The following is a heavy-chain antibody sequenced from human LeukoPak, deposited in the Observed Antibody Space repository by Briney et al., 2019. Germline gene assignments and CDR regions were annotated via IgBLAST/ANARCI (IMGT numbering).Heavy chain of an antibody. J-gene: IGHJ4*02. CDR2: IIPIFGTA. D-gene: IGHD3-22*01. Sequence: GASVKVSCKASGGTFSSYAISWVRQAPGQGLEWMGGIIPIFGTANYAQKFQGRVTITADKSTSTAYMELSSLRSEDTAVYYCAREIAGDRGYYYDYWGQGTLVTVSS. V-gene: IGHV1-69*06. CDR1: GGTFSSYA. CDR3: AREIAGDRGYYYDY.